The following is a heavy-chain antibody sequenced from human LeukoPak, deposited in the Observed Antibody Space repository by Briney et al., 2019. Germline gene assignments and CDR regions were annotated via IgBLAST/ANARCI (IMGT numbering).Heavy chain of an antibody. CDR3: ARSGGTSCSN. CDR1: GFTFSSYW. V-gene: IGHV3-74*01. CDR2: INSDASST. J-gene: IGHJ4*02. Sequence: GRSLRLSCAASGFTFSSYWMHWVRQAPGKGLVWVSRINSDASSTNYADSVKGRFTISRDNAKNTLYLQMNSLRDEDTAVYYCARSGGTSCSNWGQGTLVTVSS. D-gene: IGHD2-15*01.